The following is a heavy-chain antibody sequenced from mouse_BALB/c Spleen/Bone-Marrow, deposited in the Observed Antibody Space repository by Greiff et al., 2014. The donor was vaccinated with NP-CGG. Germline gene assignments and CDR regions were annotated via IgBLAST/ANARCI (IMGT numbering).Heavy chain of an antibody. CDR1: GFNIKDTY. D-gene: IGHD1-1*01. CDR3: ANYYYGSHFDY. J-gene: IGHJ2*01. V-gene: IGHV14-3*02. Sequence: VQLQQSGAALVKPGASVKLSCTASGFNIKDTYMHWVKQRPEQGLEWIGRIDPANGNTKYDPKFQGKATITADTSSNTAYLQLSSLTSEDTAVYYCANYYYGSHFDYWGQGTTLTVS. CDR2: IDPANGNT.